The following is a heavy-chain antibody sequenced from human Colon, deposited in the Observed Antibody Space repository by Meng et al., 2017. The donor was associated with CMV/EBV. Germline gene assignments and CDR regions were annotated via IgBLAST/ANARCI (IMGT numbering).Heavy chain of an antibody. CDR2: IYYSGST. CDR3: ARERIDTPAAFDI. J-gene: IGHJ3*02. CDR1: GGSISSGGYY. Sequence: SETLSLTCTVSGGSISSGGYYWSWIRQHPGKGLEWIGYIYYSGSTYYNPSLKSRVTISVDTSKNQFSLKLSSVTAADTAIYYCARERIDTPAAFDIWGRGTMVTVSS. D-gene: IGHD2/OR15-2a*01. V-gene: IGHV4-31*03.